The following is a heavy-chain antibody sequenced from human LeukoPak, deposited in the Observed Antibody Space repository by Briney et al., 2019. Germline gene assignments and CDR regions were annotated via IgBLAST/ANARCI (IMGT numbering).Heavy chain of an antibody. CDR2: ISYDGTNK. J-gene: IGHJ4*02. CDR1: GFNFFSYG. V-gene: IGHV3-30*18. Sequence: GRSLRLSCAASGFNFFSYGMHWVRQAPGKGLEWVAVISYDGTNKYYGDSVKGRFTISRDNSKNTLYLQMNSLKPDDMAVYYCAKDKTEVTSDFDDWGRGTLVTVSS. D-gene: IGHD4-17*01. CDR3: AKDKTEVTSDFDD.